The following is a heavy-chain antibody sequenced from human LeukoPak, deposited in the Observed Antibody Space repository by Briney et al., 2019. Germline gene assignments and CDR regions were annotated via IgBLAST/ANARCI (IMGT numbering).Heavy chain of an antibody. D-gene: IGHD6-19*01. Sequence: ASVKVSCKASGYTFTSYYMHWVRQAPGQGLEWMGIINPSGGSTSYTQKFQGRVTVTRDMSTSTVYMELSSLRSEDTSVYYCAPAVAGSLGFDPWGQGTLVTVSS. J-gene: IGHJ5*02. CDR3: APAVAGSLGFDP. V-gene: IGHV1-46*01. CDR1: GYTFTSYY. CDR2: INPSGGST.